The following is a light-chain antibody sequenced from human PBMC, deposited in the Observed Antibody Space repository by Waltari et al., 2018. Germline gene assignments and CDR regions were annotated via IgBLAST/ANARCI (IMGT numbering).Light chain of an antibody. CDR2: SAS. CDR1: KSITGH. J-gene: IGKJ2*01. V-gene: IGKV1-39*01. CDR3: QQSYITPYT. Sequence: DIQMTQAPSSLSASVGDRVTMTCRTSKSITGHLNWFQQQPGKAPKLLIHSASALQSGVPSRFSGRGSGTHFTLTISSLQPEDFATYFCQQSYITPYTFGQGTKLEIK.